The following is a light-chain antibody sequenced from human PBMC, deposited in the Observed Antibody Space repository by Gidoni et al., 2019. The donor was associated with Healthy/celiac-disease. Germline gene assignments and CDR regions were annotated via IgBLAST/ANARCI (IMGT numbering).Light chain of an antibody. J-gene: IGKJ2*01. CDR2: AAS. V-gene: IGKV1-39*01. Sequence: DIQMTQSPSSLSASVGDRVTITCRASQSISSYLNWYQQKPGKAPKLLIYAASSLQSGVPSRFSGSGSGTDFTLTISSLQPEDFATYDCQQRYSTPYTFXXXTKLEIK. CDR3: QQRYSTPYT. CDR1: QSISSY.